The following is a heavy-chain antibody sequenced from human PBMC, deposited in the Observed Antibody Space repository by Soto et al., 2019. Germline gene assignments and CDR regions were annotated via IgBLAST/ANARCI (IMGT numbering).Heavy chain of an antibody. D-gene: IGHD1-1*01. Sequence: PSETLSLTCTVSGGSISSYYWSWIRQSPGKGLEWIGYIHYSGSAKSNPSLQSRVTISLDTSRSQFSLKLNSVTAADSAVYFCARLEGLATISYYFDFWGPGALVTVSS. J-gene: IGHJ4*02. CDR3: ARLEGLATISYYFDF. CDR2: IHYSGSA. CDR1: GGSISSYY. V-gene: IGHV4-59*12.